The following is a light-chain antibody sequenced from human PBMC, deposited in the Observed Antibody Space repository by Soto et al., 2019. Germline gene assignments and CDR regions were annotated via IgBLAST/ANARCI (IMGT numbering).Light chain of an antibody. V-gene: IGLV1-51*01. CDR3: GTWDGSLSAGV. CDR1: SSNIENNY. Sequence: QSVLTQPPSVSAAPGQKVTISCSGSSSNIENNYVSWYQQLPGAAPKLLIYDNTERPSGIPDRFSGSKSGTSATLGITGLQTGDEGNYYCGTWDGSLSAGVFGGGTKHTFL. CDR2: DNT. J-gene: IGLJ2*01.